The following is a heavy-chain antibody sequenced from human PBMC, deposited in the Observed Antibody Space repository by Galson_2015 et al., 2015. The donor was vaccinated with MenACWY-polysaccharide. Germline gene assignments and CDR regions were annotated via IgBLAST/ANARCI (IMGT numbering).Heavy chain of an antibody. J-gene: IGHJ6*03. V-gene: IGHV3-15*01. Sequence: SLRLSCAASGFTFSDAWMSWVRQAPGKGLEWVGRIKSKIDGGTADHAAPVKGRFTISRDNSRNTLYLQMNSLRAEDTAVYYCAKAHIAARPDRRMVYYYYMDVWGKGTTVTVSS. D-gene: IGHD6-6*01. CDR2: IKSKIDGGTA. CDR3: AKAHIAARPDRRMVYYYYMDV. CDR1: GFTFSDAW.